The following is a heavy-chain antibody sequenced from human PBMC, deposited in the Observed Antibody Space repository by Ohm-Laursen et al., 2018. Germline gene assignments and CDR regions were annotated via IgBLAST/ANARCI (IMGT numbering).Heavy chain of an antibody. CDR2: IYYSGST. D-gene: IGHD1-1*01. V-gene: IGHV4-59*08. CDR3: ARYTGDFDY. J-gene: IGHJ4*02. Sequence: SDTLSLTCTVSGGSISSYYWSWIRQPPGKGLEWIGYIYYSGSTNYNPSLKSRVTISVDTSKNQFSLKLSSVTAADTAVYYCARYTGDFDYWGQGTLVTVSS. CDR1: GGSISSYY.